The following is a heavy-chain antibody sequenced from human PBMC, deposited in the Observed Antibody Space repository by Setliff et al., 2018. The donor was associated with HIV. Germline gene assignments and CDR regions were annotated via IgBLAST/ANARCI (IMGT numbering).Heavy chain of an antibody. CDR3: ARGTKGSRWSVTRINWFAT. Sequence: SETLSLTCAVYGGSFRGYYWNWIRQSPDKGLEWIGEIDHSGSTNYNPSLRSRVIMSADTPKSQFSLNLTSLTAGDTAVYYCARGTKGSRWSVTRINWFATWGQGTLVTVSS. CDR1: GGSFRGYY. V-gene: IGHV4-34*01. J-gene: IGHJ5*02. D-gene: IGHD6-13*01. CDR2: IDHSGST.